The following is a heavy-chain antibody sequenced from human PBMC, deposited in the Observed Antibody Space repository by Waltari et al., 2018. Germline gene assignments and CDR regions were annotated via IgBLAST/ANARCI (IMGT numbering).Heavy chain of an antibody. Sequence: GLKWVSSISHNGGDTYYADSVKGRFTISRDNSKNTLYLQMNSLRAEDTAIYYCTKDRNNVANALDFWGQGTVVTVSS. CDR3: TKDRNNVANALDF. CDR2: ISHNGGDT. D-gene: IGHD5-12*01. J-gene: IGHJ3*01. V-gene: IGHV3-23*01.